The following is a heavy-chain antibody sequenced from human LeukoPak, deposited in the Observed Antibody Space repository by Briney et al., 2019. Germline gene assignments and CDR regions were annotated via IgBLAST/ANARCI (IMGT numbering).Heavy chain of an antibody. J-gene: IGHJ4*02. Sequence: ASVKVSCKASGYTFTSYYMHWVRRAPGQGLEWMGIINPSGGSTSHAQKFQGRVTMTRDTSTSTVYMELSSLRSEDTAVYYCAGAIAAAASFDYWGQGTLVTVSS. CDR2: INPSGGST. CDR1: GYTFTSYY. D-gene: IGHD6-13*01. CDR3: AGAIAAAASFDY. V-gene: IGHV1-46*01.